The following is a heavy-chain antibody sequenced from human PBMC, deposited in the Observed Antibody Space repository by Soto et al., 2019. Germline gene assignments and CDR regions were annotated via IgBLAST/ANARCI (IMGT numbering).Heavy chain of an antibody. Sequence: PGGSLRLSCAASGFTFSSYSMNWVRQAPGKGLEWVSSISSSSSYIYYADSVKDRFTISGDNAKNSLYLQMNSLRAEDTAVYYCARIAVAGNDDSGQGTLVTVSS. V-gene: IGHV3-21*01. CDR1: GFTFSSYS. J-gene: IGHJ4*02. CDR3: ARIAVAGNDD. CDR2: ISSSSSYI. D-gene: IGHD6-19*01.